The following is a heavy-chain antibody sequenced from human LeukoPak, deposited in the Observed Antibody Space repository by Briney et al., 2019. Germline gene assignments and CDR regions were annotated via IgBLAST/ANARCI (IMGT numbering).Heavy chain of an antibody. V-gene: IGHV4-4*02. CDR3: ARRAEYSSPLYYYYYMDV. D-gene: IGHD6-6*01. J-gene: IGHJ6*03. CDR2: IFHSGST. Sequence: SETLSLTCAVSGGPLSSNNWWSWVRQPPGKGLEWIGEIFHSGSTNYNPSLKSRVTISVDKSKNQFSLKLNSVTAADTAVYYCARRAEYSSPLYYYYYMDVWGKGTTVTVSS. CDR1: GGPLSSNNW.